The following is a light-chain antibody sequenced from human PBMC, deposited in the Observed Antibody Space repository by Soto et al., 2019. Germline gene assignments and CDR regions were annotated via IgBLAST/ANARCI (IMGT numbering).Light chain of an antibody. CDR3: SSYTSSTTLGV. CDR2: EVS. V-gene: IGLV2-14*01. J-gene: IGLJ1*01. CDR1: SSDVGGYNY. Sequence: QSVLTQPASMSGSPGQSITISCTGTSSDVGGYNYVSWYQQHPGKAPKLLIYEVSNRPSGVSNRFSGSKSGNTASLTISGLQAEHEADYYCSSYTSSTTLGVFGTGTKLTVL.